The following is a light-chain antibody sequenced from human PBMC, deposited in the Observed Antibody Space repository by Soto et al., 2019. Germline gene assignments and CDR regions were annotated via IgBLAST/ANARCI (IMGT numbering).Light chain of an antibody. CDR1: SSDVGIYNY. J-gene: IGLJ2*01. CDR3: SSYTSSSHVV. V-gene: IGLV2-14*01. Sequence: QSALTQPASVSGSPGQSIAISCTGSSSDVGIYNYVSWYQQHPGKVPKLIIYEVSNRPSGVSNRFSGSKSGNTASLTISGLQAEDEADYYCSSYTSSSHVVFGGGTKVTVL. CDR2: EVS.